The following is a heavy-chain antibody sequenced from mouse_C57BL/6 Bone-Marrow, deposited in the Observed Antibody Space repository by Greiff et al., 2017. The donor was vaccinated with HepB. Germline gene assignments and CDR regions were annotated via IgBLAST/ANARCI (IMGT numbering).Heavy chain of an antibody. V-gene: IGHV5-9-1*02. Sequence: EVQVVESGEGLVKPGGSLKLSCAASGFTFSSYAMSWVRQTPEKRLEWVAYISSGGDYIYYADTVKGRFTISRDNARNTLYLQMSSLKSEDTAMYYCTRDVGTTVVALYYYAMDYWGQGTSVTVSS. D-gene: IGHD1-1*01. CDR3: TRDVGTTVVALYYYAMDY. CDR1: GFTFSSYA. J-gene: IGHJ4*01. CDR2: ISSGGDYI.